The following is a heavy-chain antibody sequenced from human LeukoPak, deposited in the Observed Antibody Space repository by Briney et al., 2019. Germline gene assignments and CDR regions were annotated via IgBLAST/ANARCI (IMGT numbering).Heavy chain of an antibody. CDR2: ISWNSGSI. J-gene: IGHJ6*02. CDR1: GFTFDDYA. D-gene: IGHD2-2*01. V-gene: IGHV3-9*01. CDR3: AKGTVVPAAMDV. Sequence: PGRSLRLSCAASGFTFDDYAMHWVRQAPGKGLEWVSGISWNSGSIGYADSVKGRFTISRGNAKNSLYLQMNSLRAEDTALYYCAKGTVVPAAMDVWGQGTTVTVSS.